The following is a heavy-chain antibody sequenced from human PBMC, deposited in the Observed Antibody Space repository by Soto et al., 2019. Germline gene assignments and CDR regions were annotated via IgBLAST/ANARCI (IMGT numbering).Heavy chain of an antibody. CDR2: IYYSGST. Sequence: SETLSLTCTVSGGSISSYYWSWIRQPPGKGLEWIGYIYYSGSTNYNPSLKSRVTISVDTSKNQFSLKLSSVTAADTAVYYCARGLGYCTNGVCPRWFDPWGQGTLVTVPQ. CDR1: GGSISSYY. CDR3: ARGLGYCTNGVCPRWFDP. J-gene: IGHJ5*02. V-gene: IGHV4-59*12. D-gene: IGHD2-8*01.